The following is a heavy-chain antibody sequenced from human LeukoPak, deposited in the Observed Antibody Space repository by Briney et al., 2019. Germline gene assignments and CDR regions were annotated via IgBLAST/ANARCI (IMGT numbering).Heavy chain of an antibody. CDR1: GGSISSSSYY. V-gene: IGHV4-39*01. Sequence: SETLSLTCTVSGGSISSSSYYWGWIRQPPGTGLEWLGSIYYSGSTYYNPSLKSRVTISVDTSKNQFSLKLSSVTAADTAVYYCARGFSYYQGFDYWGQGTLVTVSS. CDR2: IYYSGST. CDR3: ARGFSYYQGFDY. J-gene: IGHJ4*02. D-gene: IGHD1-26*01.